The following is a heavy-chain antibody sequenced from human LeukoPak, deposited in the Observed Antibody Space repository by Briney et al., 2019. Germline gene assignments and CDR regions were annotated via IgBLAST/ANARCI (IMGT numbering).Heavy chain of an antibody. CDR1: GFTLSSYA. CDR2: ISGSGGST. CDR3: AKDFGGRDGMGDFWSGYFGGPFDY. V-gene: IGHV3-23*01. Sequence: GGSLRLSCTASGFTLSSYAMAWVRQAPGKGLEWVSAISGSGGSTYYADSVKGRFTISRDNSKNTLYLQMNSLRAEDTAVYYCAKDFGGRDGMGDFWSGYFGGPFDYWGQGTLVTVSS. J-gene: IGHJ4*02. D-gene: IGHD3-3*01.